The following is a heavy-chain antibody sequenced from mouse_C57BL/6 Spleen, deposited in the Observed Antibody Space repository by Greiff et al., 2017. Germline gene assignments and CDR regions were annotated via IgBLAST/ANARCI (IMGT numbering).Heavy chain of an antibody. V-gene: IGHV1-54*01. Sequence: VMLVESGAELVRPGTSVKVSSKASGYAFTNYLIEWVKQRPGQGLEWIGVINPGSGGTNYNEKFKGKATLTADKSSSTAYMQLSSLTSEDSAVYFCARIHDGYYGFAYWGQGTLVTVSA. J-gene: IGHJ3*01. CDR2: INPGSGGT. CDR1: GYAFTNYL. CDR3: ARIHDGYYGFAY. D-gene: IGHD2-3*01.